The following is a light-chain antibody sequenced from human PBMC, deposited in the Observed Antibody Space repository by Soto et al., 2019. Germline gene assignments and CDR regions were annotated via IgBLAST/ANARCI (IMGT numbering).Light chain of an antibody. V-gene: IGKV1-5*03. CDR2: KTS. CDR3: QHYNSYSRMCT. J-gene: IGKJ2*02. Sequence: DIQMTQSPSTLSASVGDRVTITCRASQSISSWLAWYQQKPGKAPKLLIYKTSSLERGVPSRFSGSGSGTEFTLTISSLQPDDFATYYCQHYNSYSRMCTFGQGTKLEIK. CDR1: QSISSW.